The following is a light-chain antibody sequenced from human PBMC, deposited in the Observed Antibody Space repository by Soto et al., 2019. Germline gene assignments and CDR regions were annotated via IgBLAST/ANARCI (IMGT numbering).Light chain of an antibody. J-gene: IGKJ1*01. Sequence: DIQMTQSPSTLSASVGDTVTITCRASQSISAWLAWYQQKPGKAPKLLIYKEASLESGVPSRFSGSGSGTEFTLTISSLQPDDFATYYCQQYKNYGSWTFVQGTKVEIK. V-gene: IGKV1-5*03. CDR3: QQYKNYGSWT. CDR1: QSISAW. CDR2: KEA.